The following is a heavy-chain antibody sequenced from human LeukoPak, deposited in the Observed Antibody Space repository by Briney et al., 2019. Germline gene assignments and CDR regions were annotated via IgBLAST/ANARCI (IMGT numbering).Heavy chain of an antibody. V-gene: IGHV4-61*02. J-gene: IGHJ3*02. CDR3: AREIGPNWGDAFDI. CDR1: GGSISSGSYY. Sequence: PSQTLSLTCTVSGGSISSGSYYWSWIRQPAGKGLEWIGRIYTSGSTNYNPSLKSRVTISVDTSKNQFSLKLSSVTAADTAVYYCAREIGPNWGDAFDIRGQGTMVTVSS. D-gene: IGHD7-27*01. CDR2: IYTSGST.